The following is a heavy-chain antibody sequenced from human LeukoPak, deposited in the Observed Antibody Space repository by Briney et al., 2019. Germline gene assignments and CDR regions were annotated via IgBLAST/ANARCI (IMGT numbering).Heavy chain of an antibody. CDR2: INWNGGGT. CDR1: RFTFKDYG. Sequence: PGRSLRLSCAATRFTFKDYGMHWVRQPPGKGLEWVSSINWNGGGTDYADSVKGRFTISRDNAKNSLYLQLSSLRPEDTALYYCAKHMRATNTYSFFGLDVWGQGTTVTVSS. V-gene: IGHV3-9*01. CDR3: AKHMRATNTYSFFGLDV. D-gene: IGHD1-26*01. J-gene: IGHJ6*02.